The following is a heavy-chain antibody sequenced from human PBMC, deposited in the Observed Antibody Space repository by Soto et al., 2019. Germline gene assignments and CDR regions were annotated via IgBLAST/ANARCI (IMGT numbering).Heavy chain of an antibody. CDR3: ARLVDGNWYPFFFDY. J-gene: IGHJ4*02. CDR1: GGSIRSHY. CDR2: IYYSGSI. Sequence: PSETLSLTCTVSGGSIRSHYWGWIRQPPGKGLEWIGYIYYSGSINYSPSLKSRVSISVDTSKNQVSLKVHSVTAADTAVYYCARLVDGNWYPFFFDYWGQGTQVTVSS. D-gene: IGHD1-1*01. V-gene: IGHV4-59*11.